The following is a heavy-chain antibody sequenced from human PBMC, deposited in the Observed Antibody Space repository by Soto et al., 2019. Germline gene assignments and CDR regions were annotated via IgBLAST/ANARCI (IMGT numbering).Heavy chain of an antibody. V-gene: IGHV3-30*04. D-gene: IGHD6-13*01. Sequence: GGSLRLSCAASGFTFSSYAMHWVRQAPGKGLEWVAVISYDGSNKYYADSVKGRFTISRDNSKNTLYLQMNSLRAEDTAVYYCADCPSRDLAAAGAEYFQHWGQGTLVTVSS. CDR3: ADCPSRDLAAAGAEYFQH. CDR2: ISYDGSNK. CDR1: GFTFSSYA. J-gene: IGHJ1*01.